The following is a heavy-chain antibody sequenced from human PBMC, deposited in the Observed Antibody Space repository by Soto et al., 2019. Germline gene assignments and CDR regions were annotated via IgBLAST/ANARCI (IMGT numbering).Heavy chain of an antibody. CDR2: INHSGST. CDR3: ARVTYSSGRAAFDI. CDR1: GGSFSGYY. D-gene: IGHD6-19*01. J-gene: IGHJ3*02. V-gene: IGHV4-34*01. Sequence: QVQLQQWGAGLLKPSETLSLTCAVYGGSFSGYYWSWIRQPPGKGLEWIGEINHSGSTNYNPSLKSRVTISVDTSKNQFSLKLSSVTAADTAVYYCARVTYSSGRAAFDIWGQGTMVTVSS.